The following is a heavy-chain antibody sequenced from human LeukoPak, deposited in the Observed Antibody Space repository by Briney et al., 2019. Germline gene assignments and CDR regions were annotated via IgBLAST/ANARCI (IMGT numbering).Heavy chain of an antibody. Sequence: GGSLRLSCAASGFTFSTYAMHWVRQAPGKGLEWVAVISNDATKKYYADSVKGRSTISRDNSENTLYLQMNSLRAEDTAVYYCARLPLYYDFWSGYYKDYWGQGTLVTVSS. J-gene: IGHJ4*02. D-gene: IGHD3-3*01. CDR2: ISNDATKK. V-gene: IGHV3-30*03. CDR1: GFTFSTYA. CDR3: ARLPLYYDFWSGYYKDY.